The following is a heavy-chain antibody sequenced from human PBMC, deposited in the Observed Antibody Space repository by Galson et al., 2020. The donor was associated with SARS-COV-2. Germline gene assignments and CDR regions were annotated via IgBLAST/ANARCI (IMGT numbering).Heavy chain of an antibody. J-gene: IGHJ5*02. CDR1: GFTFSNYA. Sequence: GGSLRLSCAASGFTFSNYAMHWVRQAPGKGLECVAVIWYDASKKYYADSVKGRFTVSRDNSKRTMYLQMNSLRAEDTAVYYCARIDGPYDCVWGSLHSWGQGILVTVSS. CDR3: ARIDGPYDCVWGSLHS. V-gene: IGHV3-33*01. CDR2: IWYDASKK. D-gene: IGHD3-16*01.